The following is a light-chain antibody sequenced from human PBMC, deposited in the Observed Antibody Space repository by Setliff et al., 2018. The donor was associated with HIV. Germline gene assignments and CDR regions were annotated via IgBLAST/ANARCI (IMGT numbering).Light chain of an antibody. CDR1: SSDVGGYNY. CDR2: EVS. V-gene: IGLV2-8*01. Sequence: VLAQPPSASGSPGQSVTISCTGTSSDVGGYNYVSWYQQHPGKAPKVMIYEVSKRPSGVPDRFSGSKSGNTASLTVSGLQAEDEADYYCSSYAGSNNYVFGTGTKVTVL. J-gene: IGLJ1*01. CDR3: SSYAGSNNYV.